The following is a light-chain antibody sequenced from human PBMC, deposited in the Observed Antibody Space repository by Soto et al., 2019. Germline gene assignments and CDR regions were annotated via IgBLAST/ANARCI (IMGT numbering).Light chain of an antibody. Sequence: DIQMNQSPSSLSASVGDRVTITCQASQDISNYLNWYQQKPGKAPKLLIYDASNLETGVPSRFSGSGSGTDFTFTISSLQPEDIATYYCQQYDNLPPRTFGQGTKLEIK. CDR3: QQYDNLPPRT. CDR1: QDISNY. V-gene: IGKV1-33*01. J-gene: IGKJ2*01. CDR2: DAS.